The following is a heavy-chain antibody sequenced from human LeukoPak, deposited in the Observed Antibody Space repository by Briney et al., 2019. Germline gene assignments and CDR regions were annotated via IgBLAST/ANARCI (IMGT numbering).Heavy chain of an antibody. V-gene: IGHV1-18*04. CDR3: ARDSTPYYYDSSGYWNWFDP. Sequence: ASVKVSCKASGYTFTSYYMHWVRQAPGQGLEWMGWISAYNGNINYAQKLQGRVTMTTDTSTSTAYMELRSLRSDDTAVYYCARDSTPYYYDSSGYWNWFDPWGQGTLVTVSS. CDR1: GYTFTSYY. CDR2: ISAYNGNI. D-gene: IGHD3-22*01. J-gene: IGHJ5*02.